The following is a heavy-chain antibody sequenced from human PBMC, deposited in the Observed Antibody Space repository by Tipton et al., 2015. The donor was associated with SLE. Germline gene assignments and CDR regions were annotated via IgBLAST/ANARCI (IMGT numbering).Heavy chain of an antibody. D-gene: IGHD6-13*01. CDR2: INHSGST. Sequence: LRLSCAVYGGSFSGYYWSWIRQPPGKGLEWIGEINHSGSTNYNPSLKSRVTISVDTSKNQFSLKLSSVTAADTAVYYCARVMAMAAADLWGQGTLVTVSS. CDR3: ARVMAMAAADL. V-gene: IGHV4-34*01. CDR1: GGSFSGYY. J-gene: IGHJ4*02.